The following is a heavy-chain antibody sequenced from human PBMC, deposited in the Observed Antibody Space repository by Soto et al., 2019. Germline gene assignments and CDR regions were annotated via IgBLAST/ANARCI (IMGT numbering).Heavy chain of an antibody. J-gene: IGHJ4*02. V-gene: IGHV1-69*01. CDR2: IIPIFGTA. D-gene: IGHD3-3*01. CDR3: ARDFWSRYSMIRLGDY. Sequence: QVQLVQSGAEVMKPGSSVKVSCKASGGTFSSYAISWVRQAPGQGLEWMGGIIPIFGTANYAQKFQGRVTITADESTSTAYMELSSLRSEDTAVSYCARDFWSRYSMIRLGDYWGQGTLVTVSS. CDR1: GGTFSSYA.